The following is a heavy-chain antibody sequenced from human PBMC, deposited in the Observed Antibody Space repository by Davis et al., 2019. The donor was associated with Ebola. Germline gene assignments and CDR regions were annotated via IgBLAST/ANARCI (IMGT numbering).Heavy chain of an antibody. D-gene: IGHD1-26*01. CDR1: GYSFTSYW. CDR2: IYPGDSDT. Sequence: GESLNISCKGSGYSFTSYWIGWVRQMPGKGLEWMGIIYPGDSDTRYSPSFQGQVTISADTSISTAHLQWRSLKASDTAMYYCARHSGTYYPYYYYGMDVWGQGTTVTVSS. CDR3: ARHSGTYYPYYYYGMDV. J-gene: IGHJ6*02. V-gene: IGHV5-51*01.